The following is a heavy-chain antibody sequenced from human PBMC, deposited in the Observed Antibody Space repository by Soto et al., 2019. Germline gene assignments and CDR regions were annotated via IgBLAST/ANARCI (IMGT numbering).Heavy chain of an antibody. Sequence: EVQLLESGGGLVQPGGSLKLSCVASEFSISNYGMTWVRQAPGKGLEWVSSIRGRGGSTYYADSVKGRFTISRDDSKNTLYLQMNSLRAEDTAVYYCAKDVNFDILAGYYFYWGQGTLVTVSS. V-gene: IGHV3-23*01. D-gene: IGHD3-9*01. J-gene: IGHJ4*02. CDR2: IRGRGGST. CDR3: AKDVNFDILAGYYFY. CDR1: EFSISNYG.